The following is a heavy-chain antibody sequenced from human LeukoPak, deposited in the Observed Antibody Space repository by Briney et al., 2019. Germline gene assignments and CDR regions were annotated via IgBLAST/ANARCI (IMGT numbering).Heavy chain of an antibody. Sequence: SETLSLTCTVSGGSINSSTSYWGWIRQPPGKGLEWIGTISYSGCPSNNPSLKSRVTISGDTSKNQFSLKLSSVTAADTAVYYCARKGQQRIDEGNFDYWGQGTLVTVSS. CDR2: ISYSGCP. D-gene: IGHD5-24*01. CDR3: ARKGQQRIDEGNFDY. J-gene: IGHJ4*02. V-gene: IGHV4-39*07. CDR1: GGSINSSTSY.